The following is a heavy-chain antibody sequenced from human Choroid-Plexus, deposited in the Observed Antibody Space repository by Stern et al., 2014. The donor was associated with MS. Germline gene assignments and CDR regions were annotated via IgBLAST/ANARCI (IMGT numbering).Heavy chain of an antibody. CDR1: GFTFGSCA. D-gene: IGHD2/OR15-2a*01. Sequence: VQLVESGGGVVQPRRPLRLSCVASGFTFGSCAMHWVRQAPGKGLEWVAGVSYDGSNKYYAGSVKGRFTISRDNSQNTLYMQMSSLRPEDTAVYYCAKDRHYLTYFFDHWGQGSLVTVSS. J-gene: IGHJ5*02. V-gene: IGHV3-30*18. CDR2: VSYDGSNK. CDR3: AKDRHYLTYFFDH.